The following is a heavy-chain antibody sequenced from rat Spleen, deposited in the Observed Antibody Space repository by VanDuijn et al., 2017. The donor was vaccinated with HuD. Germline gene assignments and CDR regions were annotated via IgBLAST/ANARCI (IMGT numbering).Heavy chain of an antibody. V-gene: IGHV5-25*01. Sequence: EVQLVESGGGLVQPGRSLKLSCAASGFTFTNYDMAWVRQAPTKGLEWVASISNGGGNTYYRDSVKGRFTISRDNTKSTLYLEMDSLRSEDTATYYCARRHYGYTDYFDYWGQGVMVTVSS. CDR1: GFTFTNYD. D-gene: IGHD1-9*01. J-gene: IGHJ2*01. CDR2: ISNGGGNT. CDR3: ARRHYGYTDYFDY.